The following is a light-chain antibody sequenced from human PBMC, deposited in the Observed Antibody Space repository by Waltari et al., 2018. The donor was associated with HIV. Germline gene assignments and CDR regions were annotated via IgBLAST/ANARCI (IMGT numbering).Light chain of an antibody. Sequence: SSELTQPPSVSVSPGQTARITCSGDASPKAYTHWFQQKPGQAPVVVIHKNTERPSGIPERFSASRSGTTVTLTITGVQTDDEADYYCLSADNSRTYVFGPGTTVTVL. CDR3: LSADNSRTYV. J-gene: IGLJ1*01. V-gene: IGLV3-25*03. CDR2: KNT. CDR1: ASPKAY.